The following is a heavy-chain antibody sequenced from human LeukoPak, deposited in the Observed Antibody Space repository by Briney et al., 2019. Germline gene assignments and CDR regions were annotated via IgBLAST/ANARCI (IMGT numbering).Heavy chain of an antibody. D-gene: IGHD4-17*01. CDR3: TTNPTVTTDRGY. Sequence: PGGSLRLFCAPSGFTFSNAWMSWVRQATGKGREWVGRVKSKADGGTTDYTAPVKGRFTISRDDSKNTLYLQMNSLKTEDTAVYYCTTNPTVTTDRGYWGQGTLVTVSS. V-gene: IGHV3-15*01. J-gene: IGHJ4*02. CDR1: GFTFSNAW. CDR2: VKSKADGGTT.